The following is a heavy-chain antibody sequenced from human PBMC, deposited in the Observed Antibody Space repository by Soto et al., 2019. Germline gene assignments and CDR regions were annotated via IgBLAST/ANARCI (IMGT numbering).Heavy chain of an antibody. CDR1: GFSFSSYG. D-gene: IGHD3-16*01. J-gene: IGHJ6*02. Sequence: QVQLVESGGGVVQPGGSLRLSCAASGFSFSSYGVHWVRQAPGKGLEWVSAISNSGYEKYYADSVKGRFTISRDNSKKMIYVQMNSLRLEDTAVYYCVNDLRACLNGRDVWGPGTMVIVSS. V-gene: IGHV3-30*18. CDR2: ISNSGYEK. CDR3: VNDLRACLNGRDV.